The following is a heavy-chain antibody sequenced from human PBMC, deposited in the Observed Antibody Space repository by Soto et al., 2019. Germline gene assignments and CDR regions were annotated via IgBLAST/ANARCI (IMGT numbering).Heavy chain of an antibody. CDR1: GFTFSSND. V-gene: IGHV3-53*01. J-gene: IGHJ3*01. CDR3: ATRPLLPGAP. CDR2: IYSSGST. D-gene: IGHD3-22*01. Sequence: EVQLVESGGGLIQPGGSLRLSCAASGFTFSSNDMSWVRQAPGKGLEWVSLIYSSGSTSYADSVKGRFTISRDNSKNTLSLQMSSLRAEDTAVYYCATRPLLPGAPWGQGTMVTVSS.